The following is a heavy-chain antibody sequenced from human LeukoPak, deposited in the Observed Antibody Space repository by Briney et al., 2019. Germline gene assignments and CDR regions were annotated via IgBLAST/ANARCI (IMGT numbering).Heavy chain of an antibody. Sequence: GGSLRLSCAASGFIVSSNYMTWVRQAPGKGLEWVSVIYTGGSTYYADSVKGRFTISRDNSKNTLYLQMNSLRAEDTAVYYCARGGADCGDYLWYWGQGTLVTVSS. J-gene: IGHJ4*02. V-gene: IGHV3-53*01. CDR2: IYTGGST. CDR1: GFIVSSNY. CDR3: ARGGADCGDYLWY. D-gene: IGHD4-17*01.